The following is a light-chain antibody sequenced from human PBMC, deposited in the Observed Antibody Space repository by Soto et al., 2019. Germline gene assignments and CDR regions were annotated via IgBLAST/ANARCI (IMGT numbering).Light chain of an antibody. V-gene: IGKV1-5*01. CDR2: DAS. Sequence: GARVTITCSASQSISSWLAWYQQKPGKAPKLLIYDASSLESGVPSRFSGSGSGTEFTLTISSLQPDDFATYYCQQYNSYSGTFGQRTKVDI. J-gene: IGKJ1*01. CDR3: QQYNSYSGT. CDR1: QSISSW.